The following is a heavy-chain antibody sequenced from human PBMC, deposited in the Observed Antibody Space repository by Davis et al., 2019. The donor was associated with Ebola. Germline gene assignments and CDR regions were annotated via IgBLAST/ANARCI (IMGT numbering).Heavy chain of an antibody. CDR1: AYTFSDYY. CDR2: INPKGGDT. D-gene: IGHD3-3*01. CDR3: ARDFGYDSIDY. V-gene: IGHV1-2*02. Sequence: ASVKVSCKASAYTFSDYYLHWVRQAPGQDLEWMGWINPKGGDTYYAQKFQGRVTVTTDTSTSTAYMELRSLRSDDTAVYYCARDFGYDSIDYWGQGTLVTVSS. J-gene: IGHJ4*02.